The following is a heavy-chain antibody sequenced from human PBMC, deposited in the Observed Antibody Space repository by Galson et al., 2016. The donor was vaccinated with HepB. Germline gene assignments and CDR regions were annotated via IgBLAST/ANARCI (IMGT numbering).Heavy chain of an antibody. D-gene: IGHD1-26*01. V-gene: IGHV3-74*01. CDR2: VNSDGSNT. Sequence: SLRLSCAASGFTFSSYWMHWVRQVPGKGLVWVSRVNSDGSNTNYADSVKGRFTISRDNAKNTLYLRMNSLRAEDTALYYCARGSSGTYPRAFYIWGQGTMVTVSS. CDR3: ARGSSGTYPRAFYI. CDR1: GFTFSSYW. J-gene: IGHJ3*02.